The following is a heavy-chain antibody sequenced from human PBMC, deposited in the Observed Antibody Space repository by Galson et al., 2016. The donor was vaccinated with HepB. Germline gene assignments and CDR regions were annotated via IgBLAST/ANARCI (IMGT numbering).Heavy chain of an antibody. CDR3: ARDVQFRFDY. CDR2: ISANSGNT. V-gene: IGHV1-18*04. D-gene: IGHD4-11*01. J-gene: IGHJ4*02. Sequence: SVKVSCKASGYRFPTYGISWVRQAPGQGLEWLGWISANSGNTIYAQKFQDRVTMTRDTSASTVYMDLRSLSSDDTAVYYCARDVQFRFDYWGQGTRVTVSS. CDR1: GYRFPTYG.